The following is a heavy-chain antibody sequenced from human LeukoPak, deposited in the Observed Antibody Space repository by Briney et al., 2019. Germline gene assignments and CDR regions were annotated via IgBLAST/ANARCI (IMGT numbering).Heavy chain of an antibody. CDR3: ARPLRYYDILTGYPDDAFDI. J-gene: IGHJ3*02. CDR2: ISYDGSNK. Sequence: GGSLRLSCAASGFTFSSYAMHWVRQAPGKGLEWVAVISYDGSNKYYADSVKGRFTISRDNSKNTLYLQMNSLRAEDTAVYYCARPLRYYDILTGYPDDAFDIWGQGTMVTVSS. D-gene: IGHD3-9*01. CDR1: GFTFSSYA. V-gene: IGHV3-30-3*01.